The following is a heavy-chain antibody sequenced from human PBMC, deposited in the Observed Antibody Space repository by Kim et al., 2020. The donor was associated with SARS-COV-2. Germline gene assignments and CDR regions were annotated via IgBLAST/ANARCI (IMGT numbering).Heavy chain of an antibody. CDR2: IYPGDSDT. V-gene: IGHV5-51*01. CDR1: GYSFTSYW. J-gene: IGHJ2*01. D-gene: IGHD2-15*01. Sequence: GASLQISCKGSGYSFTSYWIGWVRQMPGKGLEWMGIIYPGDSDTRYSPSFQGQVTISADKSISTAYLQWSSLKASDTAMYYCARRARYCSGGSCYFDWYFDLWGRGTLVTVSS. CDR3: ARRARYCSGGSCYFDWYFDL.